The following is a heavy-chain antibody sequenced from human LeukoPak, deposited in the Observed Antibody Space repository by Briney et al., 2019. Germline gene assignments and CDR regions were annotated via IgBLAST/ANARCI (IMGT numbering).Heavy chain of an antibody. D-gene: IGHD3-22*01. CDR3: ASGYPYYFDY. Sequence: SETLSLTCTVPGGSISSSSYYWGWIRQPPGKGLEWIGSIYYSGSTYYNPSLKSRVTISVDTSKNQFSLKLSSVTAADTAVYYCASGYPYYFDYWGQGTLVTVSS. J-gene: IGHJ4*02. V-gene: IGHV4-39*07. CDR1: GGSISSSSYY. CDR2: IYYSGST.